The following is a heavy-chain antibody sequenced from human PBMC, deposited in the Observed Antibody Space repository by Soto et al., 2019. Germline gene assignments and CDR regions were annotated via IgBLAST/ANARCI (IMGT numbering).Heavy chain of an antibody. J-gene: IGHJ4*02. D-gene: IGHD3-10*01. CDR3: AKGEVRGIIPSYFDY. V-gene: IGHV3-30*18. CDR2: ISNDGSNE. Sequence: PGGSLRLSCAGSGFTFRWFGMNWVRQAPGKGLEWVARISNDGSNEYYVDSVKGRFTISSDNSKNTLYLQMDSLRAEDTAVYYCAKGEVRGIIPSYFDYWGLGTLVTVSS. CDR1: GFTFRWFG.